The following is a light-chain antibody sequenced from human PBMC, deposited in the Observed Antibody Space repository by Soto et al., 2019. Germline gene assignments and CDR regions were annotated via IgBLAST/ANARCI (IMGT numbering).Light chain of an antibody. CDR2: EVS. Sequence: QSALTQPASVSGSPGQSITISCTGTSSDVGNYKYVSWYQLHPGKAPKLMVYEVSNRPSGVSNRFSGSKSGNTASLTISGLQPEDEADYHCSSYTSSSTYVFGTGTQLTVL. CDR1: SSDVGNYKY. J-gene: IGLJ1*01. CDR3: SSYTSSSTYV. V-gene: IGLV2-14*01.